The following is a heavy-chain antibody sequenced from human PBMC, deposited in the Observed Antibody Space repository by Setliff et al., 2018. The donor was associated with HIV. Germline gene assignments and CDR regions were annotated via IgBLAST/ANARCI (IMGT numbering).Heavy chain of an antibody. CDR3: ARDRRSIFGVDTKNWFDP. Sequence: PSETLSLTCTVSGGSISSDYWSWIRQPPGKGLEWIGYVYHSGSTNYNPSLKSRVTISVDTSKKQFSLKLSSVTAADTAVYYCARDRRSIFGVDTKNWFDPWGQGTLVTVSS. J-gene: IGHJ5*02. V-gene: IGHV4-59*12. CDR2: VYHSGST. D-gene: IGHD3-3*01. CDR1: GGSISSDY.